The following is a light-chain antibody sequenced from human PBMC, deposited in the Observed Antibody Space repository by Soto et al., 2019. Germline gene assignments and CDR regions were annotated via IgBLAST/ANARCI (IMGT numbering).Light chain of an antibody. J-gene: IGLJ3*02. V-gene: IGLV1-44*01. CDR2: SND. CDR1: SSNIGPNT. CDR3: ATWDDSLTVV. Sequence: QSVLTQSPSASGTPGQRVSISCSGSSSNIGPNTVSWYQHVPGTAPKLLIYSNDQRPSAVPGRFSGSKSGSSASLAISGLQSEDEAYYYCATWDDSLTVVFGGATKLTVL.